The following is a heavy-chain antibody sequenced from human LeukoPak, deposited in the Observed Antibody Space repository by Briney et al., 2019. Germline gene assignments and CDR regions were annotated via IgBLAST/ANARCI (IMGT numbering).Heavy chain of an antibody. D-gene: IGHD6-13*01. CDR1: GGTFSSYA. Sequence: SVKVSCKASGGTFSSYAISWVRQAPGQGLEWMGRIIPILGIANYAQKFQGRVTITADKSTSTAYMELSSPRSEDTAVYYCARVPIAIYSSSWHEIDYWGQGTLVTVSS. V-gene: IGHV1-69*04. J-gene: IGHJ4*02. CDR3: ARVPIAIYSSSWHEIDY. CDR2: IIPILGIA.